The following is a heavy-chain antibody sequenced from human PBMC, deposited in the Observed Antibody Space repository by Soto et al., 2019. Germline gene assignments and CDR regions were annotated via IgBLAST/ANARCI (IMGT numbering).Heavy chain of an antibody. Sequence: QVQLVQSGAEVKKPGSSVTVSCKASGGTFGNSAISWVRQAPGQGLEWMGEIIPIYSTPDYPQKFQGRVTIIADESWSTAYMEWKSLRSEDTAVYYCARDKARQQLDGNYDYAIDGWGHGTTVTVSS. CDR2: IIPIYSTP. CDR3: ARDKARQQLDGNYDYAIDG. J-gene: IGHJ6*01. V-gene: IGHV1-69*12. D-gene: IGHD3-3*02. CDR1: GGTFGNSA.